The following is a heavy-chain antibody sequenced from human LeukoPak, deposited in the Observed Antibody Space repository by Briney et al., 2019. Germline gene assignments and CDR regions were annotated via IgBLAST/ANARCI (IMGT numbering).Heavy chain of an antibody. Sequence: GGSLRLSCAASGFTFSSYGMHWVRQAPGKGLEWVAFIRYDGSNKYYADSVKGRFTISRDNSKNTLYLQMNSLRAEDTAVYYCAKEKDSGYDFPSYYFDYWGQGTLVTVSS. CDR2: IRYDGSNK. J-gene: IGHJ4*02. V-gene: IGHV3-30*02. CDR3: AKEKDSGYDFPSYYFDY. D-gene: IGHD5-12*01. CDR1: GFTFSSYG.